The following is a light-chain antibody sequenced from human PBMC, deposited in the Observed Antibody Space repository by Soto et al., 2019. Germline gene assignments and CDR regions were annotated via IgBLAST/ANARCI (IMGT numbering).Light chain of an antibody. CDR1: SSNIGNNY. J-gene: IGLJ1*01. CDR2: ENN. V-gene: IGLV1-51*02. Sequence: QSVLTQPPSVSAAPGQKVTISCSGSSSNIGNNYVSWYQQLPGTAPKLLIYENNKRPTGIPDRISGSKSGTSATLGSTGLQTGSEADYNGGTWSSSLSAKVSGTGTKRTAL. CDR3: GTWSSSLSAKV.